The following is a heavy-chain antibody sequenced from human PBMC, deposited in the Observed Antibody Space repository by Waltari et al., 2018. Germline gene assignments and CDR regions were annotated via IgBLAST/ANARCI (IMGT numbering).Heavy chain of an antibody. D-gene: IGHD6-13*01. J-gene: IGHJ4*02. CDR3: AKAAAGTDY. Sequence: QVQLVQSGAEVKKPGAAVKVSCQASGYTFPSYDINWVRPATGQGLGWIGWMNPNSGNTGYAQKFQGRVTMTRNTSISTAYMELSSLRSEGTAVYYCAKAAAGTDYWGQGTLVTVSS. CDR2: MNPNSGNT. V-gene: IGHV1-8*01. CDR1: GYTFPSYD.